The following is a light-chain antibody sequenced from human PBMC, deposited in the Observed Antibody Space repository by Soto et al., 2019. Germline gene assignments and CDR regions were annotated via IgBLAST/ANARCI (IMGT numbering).Light chain of an antibody. V-gene: IGKV2-28*01. CDR1: QSLLHSNGYNY. CDR3: MQALKTRT. J-gene: IGKJ1*01. Sequence: DIVMTQSPLSLPVTPGEPASISCRSSQSLLHSNGYNYLDWYLQKPGQSPQLLIYLGSNRASGVPDRCSGSGSGTDFTLKISRVEAEDVGVYYCMQALKTRTFGQGTKVEIK. CDR2: LGS.